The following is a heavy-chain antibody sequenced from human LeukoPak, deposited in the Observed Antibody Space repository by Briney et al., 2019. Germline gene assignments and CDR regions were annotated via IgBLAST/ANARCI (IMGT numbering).Heavy chain of an antibody. CDR1: GFTVSSIH. J-gene: IGHJ3*02. V-gene: IGHV3-53*01. Sequence: GGSLRLSCAASGFTVSSIHMVWVRQAPGKGLEWVSVTYTGGNSYYADSVKGRFIISRDISKNTLYLQMNSLRAEDSALYYCARGGRGSAAVVAPRSFDIWGQGTMVTVPS. CDR3: ARGGRGSAAVVAPRSFDI. D-gene: IGHD3-22*01. CDR2: TYTGGNS.